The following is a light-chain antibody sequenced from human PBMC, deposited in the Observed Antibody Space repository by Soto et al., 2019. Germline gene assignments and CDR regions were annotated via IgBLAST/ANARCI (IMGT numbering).Light chain of an antibody. J-gene: IGKJ1*01. V-gene: IGKV3-11*01. CDR3: QQRSNSPLT. CDR2: GAS. Sequence: EIVLTQSPATLSLSPGERATLSCRASQSVSSYLAWYQQKPGQAPRLLIYGASTRATGIPARFSGSGSGTDFTLTISSLEPEDFAVYYCQQRSNSPLTFGKGTKVDIK. CDR1: QSVSSY.